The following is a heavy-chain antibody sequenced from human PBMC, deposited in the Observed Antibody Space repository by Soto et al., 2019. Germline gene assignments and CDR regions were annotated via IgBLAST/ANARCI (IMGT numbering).Heavy chain of an antibody. CDR1: GFTFGSHW. CDR2: ISSGGTTT. V-gene: IGHV3-74*01. J-gene: IGHJ4*02. Sequence: EVQLVESGGGLVQPGGSLRLSCAASGFTFGSHWMHWVRQAPGKGLVYVSRISSGGTTTNYAESVKGRFTISRDNARNTLYLQMNSLRVEDTAVYYCAQKDFWGQGTLVTVSS. CDR3: AQKDF.